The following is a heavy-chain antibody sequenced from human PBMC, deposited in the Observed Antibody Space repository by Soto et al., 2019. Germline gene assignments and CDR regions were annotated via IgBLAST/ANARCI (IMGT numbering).Heavy chain of an antibody. Sequence: QVQLVQSGAEVKKPGASVRVSCKASGYSFTTYDINWVRQATGQGLEWMGWINPNNGNTGYAQKLQGRVTLTRTTSISTAYMELSSLRSDDTAVYYCARTSSGTREGFDPWGQGTLVTVSS. J-gene: IGHJ5*02. V-gene: IGHV1-8*01. D-gene: IGHD1-7*01. CDR3: ARTSSGTREGFDP. CDR2: INPNNGNT. CDR1: GYSFTTYD.